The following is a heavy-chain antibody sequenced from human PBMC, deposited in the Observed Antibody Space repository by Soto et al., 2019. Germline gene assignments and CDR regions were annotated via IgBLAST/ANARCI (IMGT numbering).Heavy chain of an antibody. V-gene: IGHV4-4*02. Sequence: KPSETLSITCTFSVDSMSIFTYWTWFRQPPGKGLEWIGEIYQSGSTNYNPSLKSRVTISADKSNNQFSLRLSSVTAADTAVYYCARGLNTAMDTWHFDSWGQGTMVTVSS. CDR2: IYQSGST. CDR3: ARGLNTAMDTWHFDS. CDR1: VDSMSIFTY. J-gene: IGHJ4*02. D-gene: IGHD2-21*02.